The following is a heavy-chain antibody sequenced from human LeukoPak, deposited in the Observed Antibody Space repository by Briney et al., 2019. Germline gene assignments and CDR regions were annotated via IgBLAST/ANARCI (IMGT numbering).Heavy chain of an antibody. CDR1: GATFNNAW. J-gene: IGHJ4*02. CDR2: IKGKTDGGTT. V-gene: IGHV3-15*01. Sequence: KAGGWLRLSWAAAGATFNNAWMSWARQARRRGMEWVGRIKGKTDGGTTDYAAPVKGRFTISRDDSTNTWYRRMNSLKRENTAVYSCTTDQYSGTMTFAYWGQGTLVTVSS. CDR3: TTDQYSGTMTFAY. D-gene: IGHD6-6*01.